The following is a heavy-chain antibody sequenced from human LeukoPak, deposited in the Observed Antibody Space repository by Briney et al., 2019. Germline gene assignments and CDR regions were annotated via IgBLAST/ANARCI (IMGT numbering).Heavy chain of an antibody. CDR3: AKEFGPYYYYGMDV. CDR1: GFTFDDYA. CDR2: ISWNSGSI. V-gene: IGHV3-9*01. D-gene: IGHD3-10*01. J-gene: IGHJ6*02. Sequence: GGSLRLSCAASGFTFDDYAMHWVRHAPGKGLEWVSGISWNSGSIGYADSVKGRFTISRDNAKNSLYLQMNSLRAEDTALYYCAKEFGPYYYYGMDVWGQGTTVTVSS.